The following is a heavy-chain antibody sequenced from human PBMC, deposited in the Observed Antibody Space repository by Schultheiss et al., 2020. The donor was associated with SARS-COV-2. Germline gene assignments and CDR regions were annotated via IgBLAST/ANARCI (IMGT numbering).Heavy chain of an antibody. CDR1: GFTVSSNY. Sequence: GGSLRLSCAASGFTVSSNYMSWVRQAPGKGLEWVSYISSSSSTIYYADSVKGRFTISRDNAKNSLYLQMNSLRAEDTAVYYCARDQGYCSSTSCQSRYYMDVWGKGTTVTVSS. V-gene: IGHV3-48*01. D-gene: IGHD2-2*01. CDR2: ISSSSSTI. J-gene: IGHJ6*03. CDR3: ARDQGYCSSTSCQSRYYMDV.